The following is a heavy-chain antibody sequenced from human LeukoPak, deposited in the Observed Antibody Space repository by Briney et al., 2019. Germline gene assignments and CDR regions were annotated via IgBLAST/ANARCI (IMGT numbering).Heavy chain of an antibody. CDR1: GFTFSRFW. Sequence: GGSLRLSCSASGFTFSRFWMSWVRQAPGKGLEYVALIKQGGSEIYHMDSVKGRFTISRDDATNSLYLQMNSLRVEDTALYYCARDRESESDSEGDYWGQGTLATVSS. J-gene: IGHJ4*02. CDR3: ARDRESESDSEGDY. CDR2: IKQGGSEI. D-gene: IGHD4-11*01. V-gene: IGHV3-7*01.